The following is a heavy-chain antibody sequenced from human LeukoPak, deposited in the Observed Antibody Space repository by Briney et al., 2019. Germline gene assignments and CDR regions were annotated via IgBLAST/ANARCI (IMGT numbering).Heavy chain of an antibody. CDR2: MRYDGSNQ. CDR1: GFTFSSYG. D-gene: IGHD1-26*01. V-gene: IGHV3-30*02. Sequence: GGSLRLSCGASGFTFSSYGMHWVRQAPGKGLEWVAFMRYDGSNQYYADSVKGRFTISRDNSKNTLYLQMNSLRAEDTAVYYCARAYLVGATDFDYWGQGTLVTVSS. CDR3: ARAYLVGATDFDY. J-gene: IGHJ4*02.